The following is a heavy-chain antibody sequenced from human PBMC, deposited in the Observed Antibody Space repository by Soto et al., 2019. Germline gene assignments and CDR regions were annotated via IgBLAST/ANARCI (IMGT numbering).Heavy chain of an antibody. J-gene: IGHJ6*03. Sequence: QVQLVQSGAEVKKPGASVKVSCKASGYTFTGYYMHWVRQAPGQGLEWMGWINPNSGGTNYAQKFQGWVTMTRDTSISTAYMELSRLRSDDTAVYYCARGPPAQYNWNYDLYYYYYYMDVWGKGTTVTVSS. V-gene: IGHV1-2*04. CDR2: INPNSGGT. CDR3: ARGPPAQYNWNYDLYYYYYYMDV. CDR1: GYTFTGYY. D-gene: IGHD1-7*01.